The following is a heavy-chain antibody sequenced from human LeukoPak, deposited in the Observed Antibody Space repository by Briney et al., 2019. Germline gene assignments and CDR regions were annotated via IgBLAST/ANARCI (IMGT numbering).Heavy chain of an antibody. CDR2: ISPYNGNT. D-gene: IGHD6-6*01. Sequence: ASVKVSCKASGYTFNSYGINGVRQAPGQGLEWMGWISPYNGNTNYAQKFQGRVTMTTDTSTSTAYIDLRSLRSDDTAVYSCAIEQVRSIAAPEAFDIWGQGTMVTVSS. CDR1: GYTFNSYG. CDR3: AIEQVRSIAAPEAFDI. V-gene: IGHV1-18*01. J-gene: IGHJ3*02.